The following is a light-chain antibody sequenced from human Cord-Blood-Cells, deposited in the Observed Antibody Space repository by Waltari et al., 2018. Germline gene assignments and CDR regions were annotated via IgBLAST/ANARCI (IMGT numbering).Light chain of an antibody. J-gene: IGLJ2*01. CDR1: SSHIGAGYA. Sequence: QSVLTQPPPVSGAPGQRVTTSCTGSSSHIGAGYAVHWDQQLPGTAPKLLIYGNSNRPSGVPDRFSGSKSGTSASLAITELQAEDEADYYCQSYDSSLSGSVFGGGTKLTVL. V-gene: IGLV1-40*01. CDR3: QSYDSSLSGSV. CDR2: GNS.